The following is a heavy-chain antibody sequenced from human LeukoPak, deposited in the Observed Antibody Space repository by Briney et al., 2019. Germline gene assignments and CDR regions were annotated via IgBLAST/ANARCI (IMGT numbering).Heavy chain of an antibody. CDR2: IYTSGST. D-gene: IGHD3-22*01. Sequence: SETLSLTCTVSGGSISSYCWSWIRQPPGKGLEWIGYIYTSGSTNYNPSLKSRVTISVDTSKNQFSLKLSSVTAADTAVYYCARHQGPYDSSGYYPGYYFDYWGQGTLVTVSS. J-gene: IGHJ4*02. CDR3: ARHQGPYDSSGYYPGYYFDY. V-gene: IGHV4-4*09. CDR1: GGSISSYC.